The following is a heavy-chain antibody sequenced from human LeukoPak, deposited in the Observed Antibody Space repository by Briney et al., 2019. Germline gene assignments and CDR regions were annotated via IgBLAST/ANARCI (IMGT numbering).Heavy chain of an antibody. CDR2: ISSSSSTI. CDR3: ARDRWNYVYYYYMDV. CDR1: GFTFSSYS. J-gene: IGHJ6*03. Sequence: GGSLRLSCAASGFTFSSYSMNWVRQAPGKGLEWVSYISSSSSTIYYADSVKGRFTISRDNAKNSLYLQMNSLRAEDTAVYYCARDRWNYVYYYYMDVWGKGTTVTVS. D-gene: IGHD1-7*01. V-gene: IGHV3-48*01.